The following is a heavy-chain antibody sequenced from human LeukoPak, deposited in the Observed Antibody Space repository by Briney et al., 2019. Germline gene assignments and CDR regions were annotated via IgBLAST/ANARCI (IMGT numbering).Heavy chain of an antibody. V-gene: IGHV4-4*09. CDR3: ARHVRAYDYDAFDI. CDR2: IYTSGDT. D-gene: IGHD5-12*01. CDR1: GGSISSYY. J-gene: IGHJ3*02. Sequence: PAETLSLTCTVSGGSISSYYWSWIRQPPGKGLEWIGYIYTSGDTNYNPSLKSRVTISVDTSKNQFSLKMSSVTAADTAVYYCARHVRAYDYDAFDIWGQGTMVTVSS.